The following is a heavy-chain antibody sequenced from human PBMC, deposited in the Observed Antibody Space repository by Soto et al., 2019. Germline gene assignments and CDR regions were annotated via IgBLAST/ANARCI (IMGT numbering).Heavy chain of an antibody. CDR1: GGTFSSYA. CDR2: IIPIFGTA. CDR3: ARDLVEQQLVRLGWFDP. V-gene: IGHV1-69*06. Sequence: SVKVSCKASGGTFSSYAISWVRQAPGQGLEWMGGIIPIFGTANYAQKFQGRVTITADKSTSTAYMELSSLRSEDTTVYYCARDLVEQQLVRLGWFDPWGQGTLVTVSS. J-gene: IGHJ5*02. D-gene: IGHD6-13*01.